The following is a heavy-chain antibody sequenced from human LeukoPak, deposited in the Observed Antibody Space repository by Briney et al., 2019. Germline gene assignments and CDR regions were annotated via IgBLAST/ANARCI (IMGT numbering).Heavy chain of an antibody. CDR2: INPSGGST. Sequence: ASVKVSCKASGYTFTSYYMHWVRQAPGQGLEWMGIINPSGGSTSYAQKFQGRVTMTRDTSTSTVYMGLSSLRSEDTAVYYCARWGPYCSSTSCHEGGGGDYWGQGTLVTVSS. V-gene: IGHV1-46*01. J-gene: IGHJ4*02. D-gene: IGHD2-2*01. CDR1: GYTFTSYY. CDR3: ARWGPYCSSTSCHEGGGGDY.